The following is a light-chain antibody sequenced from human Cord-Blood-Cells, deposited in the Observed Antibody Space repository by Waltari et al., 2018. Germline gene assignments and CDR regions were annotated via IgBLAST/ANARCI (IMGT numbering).Light chain of an antibody. CDR1: SSYVGSYNL. J-gene: IGLJ3*02. CDR2: EGS. Sequence: QSALTQPASVSGSPGQSITISGTGTSSYVGSYNLVSWYQQHPGKAPKRMIYEGSNRPSGVSNRFSGSKSGNTASLTISGLQAEDEADYYCCSYAGSSTWVFGGGTKLTVL. CDR3: CSYAGSSTWV. V-gene: IGLV2-23*01.